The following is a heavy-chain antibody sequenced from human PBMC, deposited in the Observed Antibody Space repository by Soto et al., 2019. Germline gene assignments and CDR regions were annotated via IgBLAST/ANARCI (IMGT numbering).Heavy chain of an antibody. CDR1: GFTFSSYA. Sequence: GGSLRLSCAASGFTFSSYAMSWVRQAPGKGLEWVSAISGSGDRTYYADSVKGRFTISRDNSKNTLNLQMNSLRVEDTAVFYCAKMGDSSGYDFFDYWGQGNLVTVSS. CDR2: ISGSGDRT. J-gene: IGHJ4*02. CDR3: AKMGDSSGYDFFDY. V-gene: IGHV3-23*01. D-gene: IGHD3-22*01.